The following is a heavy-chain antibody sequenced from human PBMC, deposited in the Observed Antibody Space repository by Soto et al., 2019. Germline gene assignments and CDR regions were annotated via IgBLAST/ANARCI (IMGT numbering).Heavy chain of an antibody. Sequence: GGSLRLSCAASGFTFSSYGMHWVRQAPGKGLEWVAVIWYDGSNKYYADSVKGRFTISRDNSKNTLYLQMNSLRAEDTAVYYCARRSSSWYFYYWGQGTMCSVSS. D-gene: IGHD6-13*01. V-gene: IGHV3-33*01. CDR1: GFTFSSYG. J-gene: IGHJ4*02. CDR2: IWYDGSNK. CDR3: ARRSSSWYFYY.